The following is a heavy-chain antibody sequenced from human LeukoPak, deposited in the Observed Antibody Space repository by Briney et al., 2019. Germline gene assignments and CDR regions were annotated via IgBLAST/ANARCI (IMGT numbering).Heavy chain of an antibody. CDR1: GFTFGNYW. D-gene: IGHD3-10*01. Sequence: PGGSLRLSCAASGFTFGNYWMSWVRQAPGMGLEWVANINQDGSQKDYVDSVKGRFTVSRDNAKNSLYLQINSLRVEDTAVYYCVRMDFIIPGDPDYCGQGTLVTVSS. J-gene: IGHJ4*02. CDR3: VRMDFIIPGDPDY. CDR2: INQDGSQK. V-gene: IGHV3-7*01.